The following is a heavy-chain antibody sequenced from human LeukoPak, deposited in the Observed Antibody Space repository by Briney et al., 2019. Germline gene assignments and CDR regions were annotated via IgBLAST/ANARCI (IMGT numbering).Heavy chain of an antibody. J-gene: IGHJ4*02. D-gene: IGHD3-9*01. Sequence: SETLSLTCAVYGGSFSGYYWSWIRQPPGKGLEWIGEINHSGSTNYNPSLKSRVTISVDTSKNQFSLKLSSVTAADTAVYYCARLYYDILTGYYTIFDYWGQGTLVTVSS. CDR1: GGSFSGYY. V-gene: IGHV4-34*01. CDR2: INHSGST. CDR3: ARLYYDILTGYYTIFDY.